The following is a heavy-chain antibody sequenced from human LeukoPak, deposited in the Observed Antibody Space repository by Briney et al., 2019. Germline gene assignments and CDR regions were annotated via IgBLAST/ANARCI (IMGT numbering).Heavy chain of an antibody. CDR2: INHSGST. CDR1: GGSFSGYY. J-gene: IGHJ5*02. V-gene: IGHV4-34*01. D-gene: IGHD3-10*01. Sequence: SETLSLTCAVYGGSFSGYYWSWIRQPPGKGLEWIGEINHSGSTNYNPSLKSRVTISVDTSKNQFSLKLSSVTAADTAVYYCARRSYITMVRGVIITSWFDPWGQGTLVTASS. CDR3: ARRSYITMVRGVIITSWFDP.